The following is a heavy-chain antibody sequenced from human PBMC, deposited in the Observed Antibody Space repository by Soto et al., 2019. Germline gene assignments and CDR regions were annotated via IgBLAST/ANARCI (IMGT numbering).Heavy chain of an antibody. CDR3: ARGRTRGSIPPFDL. D-gene: IGHD2-8*02. CDR2: FSPIFAAP. CDR1: GDTFSSYS. V-gene: IGHV1-69*13. J-gene: IGHJ4*02. Sequence: QVHLVQSGADVKKPGSSVKVSCNSSGDTFSSYSFSWVRQVPGQGLDWMGGFSPIFAAPNYAQKFLHRATITAEQFTRTVSLELRSPSTADTDGFSCARGRTRGSIPPFDLWGQATLVTVSS.